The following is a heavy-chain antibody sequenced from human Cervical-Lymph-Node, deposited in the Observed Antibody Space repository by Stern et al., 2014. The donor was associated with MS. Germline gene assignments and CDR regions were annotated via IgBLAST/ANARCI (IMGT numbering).Heavy chain of an antibody. Sequence: VQLVESGGGLVQPGRSLRLSCVASGFTFDEYAMPWVPPAPGKGLEWVSGISWNSGAIGYADSVKGRFTISSDYAQYSLFLHTNSLRPEDTAFYYCAKEKSLYEDYRYFDYWGQGALVTVSS. CDR3: AKEKSLYEDYRYFDY. J-gene: IGHJ4*02. D-gene: IGHD4-17*01. CDR1: GFTFDEYA. CDR2: ISWNSGAI. V-gene: IGHV3-9*01.